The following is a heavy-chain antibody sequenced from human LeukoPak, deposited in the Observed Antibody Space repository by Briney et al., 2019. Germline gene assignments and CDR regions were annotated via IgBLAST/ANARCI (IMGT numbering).Heavy chain of an antibody. CDR3: ARVSVAGTGPDY. Sequence: SETLSLTCTVSGGSVSSGSHYWSWLRQPPGKGLEWIGFMSNSGHTDSSPSLKSRVTISLDTSKSQFSLKLNSVTAADTAVYYCARVSVAGTGPDYWGQGTLVTVSS. CDR1: GGSVSSGSHY. CDR2: MSNSGHT. V-gene: IGHV4-61*01. D-gene: IGHD6-13*01. J-gene: IGHJ4*02.